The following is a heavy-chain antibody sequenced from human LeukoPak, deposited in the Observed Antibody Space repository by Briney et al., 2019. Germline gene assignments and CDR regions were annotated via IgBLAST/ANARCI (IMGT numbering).Heavy chain of an antibody. Sequence: ASVKVSCKASGYTFTSYGISWVRQAPGQGLEWMGWISAYNGNTNYAQKLQGRVTMTTDTSTSTAYMELGSLRSDDTAVYYCARLGGYCSSTSCYPEYYFDYWGQGTLVTVSS. D-gene: IGHD2-2*01. CDR2: ISAYNGNT. J-gene: IGHJ4*02. CDR3: ARLGGYCSSTSCYPEYYFDY. CDR1: GYTFTSYG. V-gene: IGHV1-18*01.